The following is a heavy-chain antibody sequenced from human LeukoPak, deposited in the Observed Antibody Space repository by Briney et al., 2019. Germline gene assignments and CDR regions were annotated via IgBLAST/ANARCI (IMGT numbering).Heavy chain of an antibody. Sequence: ASVKVSCKASVYTFTNFYIHWVRQAPGQGLEWMGWMDPNSGDTSYAREFQDRVTMTRDTSLSTAYMELSRLRSDDTAVYFCARRPINCIITNCYVDYWGQGTLVTVSS. V-gene: IGHV1-2*02. CDR3: ARRPINCIITNCYVDY. CDR2: MDPNSGDT. CDR1: VYTFTNFY. J-gene: IGHJ4*02. D-gene: IGHD2-2*01.